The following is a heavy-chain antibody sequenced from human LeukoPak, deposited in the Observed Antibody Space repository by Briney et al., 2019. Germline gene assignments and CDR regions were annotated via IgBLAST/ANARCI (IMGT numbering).Heavy chain of an antibody. CDR2: ISYDGSNK. D-gene: IGHD3-10*02. Sequence: GRSLSLSCAASGLTFTSYAMHWVSQAPGKGLEWVAVISYDGSNKYHADSGKGRFTISRDTAKISLNRQMNGVRAEDTAVYYCAEVGITMIGGVWGKGTTVTISS. V-gene: IGHV3-30*04. CDR1: GLTFTSYA. J-gene: IGHJ6*04. CDR3: AEVGITMIGGV.